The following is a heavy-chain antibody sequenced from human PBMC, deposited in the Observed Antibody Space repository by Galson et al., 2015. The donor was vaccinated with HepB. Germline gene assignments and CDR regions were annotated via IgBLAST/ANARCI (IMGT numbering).Heavy chain of an antibody. CDR1: GYTFTSYY. D-gene: IGHD1-26*01. Sequence: SVKVSCKASGYTFTSYYMHWVRQAPGQGLEWMGIINPSGGSTSYAQKFQGRVTMTRDTSTSTVYMELSSLRSEDTAVYYCARAGDIKWVGVGNFDYWGQGTLVTVSS. V-gene: IGHV1-46*01. CDR3: ARAGDIKWVGVGNFDY. CDR2: INPSGGST. J-gene: IGHJ4*02.